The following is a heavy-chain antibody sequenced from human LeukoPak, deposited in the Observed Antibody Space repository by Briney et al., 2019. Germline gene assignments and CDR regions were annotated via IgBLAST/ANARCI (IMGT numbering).Heavy chain of an antibody. CDR1: GFTFSSHS. D-gene: IGHD4-17*01. CDR2: ISYSSSNK. J-gene: IGHJ4*02. V-gene: IGHV3-48*04. Sequence: GGSLRLSCAASGFTFSSHSMNWVRQPPGKGLEWVSYISYSSSNKYYADSVKGRFTISRDNAKNSLFLQMNSLRADDTAVYYCASDGGDEPNKNLHYWGQGTLVTVSS. CDR3: ASDGGDEPNKNLHY.